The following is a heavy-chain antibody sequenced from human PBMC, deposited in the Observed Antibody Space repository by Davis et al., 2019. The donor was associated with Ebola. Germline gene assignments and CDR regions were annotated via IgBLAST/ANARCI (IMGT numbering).Heavy chain of an antibody. CDR1: GGTFSSYA. CDR3: ARSPGYGDYYLDY. Sequence: AASVKVSCKASGGTFSSYAISWVRQAPGQGLEWMGGIIPIFGTANYAQKLQGRVTMTTDTSTSTAYMELRSLRSDDTAVYYCARSPGYGDYYLDYWGQGTLVTVSS. CDR2: IIPIFGTA. V-gene: IGHV1-69*05. J-gene: IGHJ4*02. D-gene: IGHD4-17*01.